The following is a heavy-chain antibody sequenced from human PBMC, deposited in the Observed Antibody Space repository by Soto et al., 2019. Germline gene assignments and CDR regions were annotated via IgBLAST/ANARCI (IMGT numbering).Heavy chain of an antibody. CDR2: ISGSGGST. CDR1: GFTFSSYA. Sequence: PGGSLRLSCAASGFTFSSYAMSWVRQAPGKGLEWVSSISGSGGSTYYADSVKGRFSISRDNPKNTLYLQMNSLRAEDTAIYYCAKGGLYDILISYYNHRDLFAFWARGTLVPVSS. D-gene: IGHD3-9*01. CDR3: AKGGLYDILISYYNHRDLFAF. J-gene: IGHJ1*01. V-gene: IGHV3-23*01.